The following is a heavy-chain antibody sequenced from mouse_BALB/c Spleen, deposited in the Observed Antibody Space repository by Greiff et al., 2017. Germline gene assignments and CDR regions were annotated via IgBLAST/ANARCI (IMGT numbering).Heavy chain of an antibody. D-gene: IGHD1-1*01. CDR3: ARRGYHGLDY. Sequence: EVQLVESGGDLVKPGGSLKLSCAASGFTFSSYGMSWVRQTPDKRLEWVGTISSGGSYTYYPDSVKGRVTISRDTAKNTLYLQMSSLKSEDTAMYYCARRGYHGLDYWGQGTTLTVSS. CDR1: GFTFSSYG. CDR2: ISSGGSYT. J-gene: IGHJ2*01. V-gene: IGHV5-6*01.